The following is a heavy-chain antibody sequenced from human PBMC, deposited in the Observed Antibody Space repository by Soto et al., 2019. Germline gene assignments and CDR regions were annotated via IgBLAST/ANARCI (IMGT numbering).Heavy chain of an antibody. D-gene: IGHD3-22*01. V-gene: IGHV4-59*11. J-gene: IGHJ5*02. CDR2: IYYRGNT. CDR1: GGSISSHY. CDR3: ARVRDTSGYYYNFDP. Sequence: SETLSLTCTVYGGSISSHYWSWIRQPPGKGLEWIGYIYYRGNTNYNPSLKSRVTISVDTSKNQFSLRLSSVTPADTAVYYCARVRDTSGYYYNFDPWGQGALVTVS.